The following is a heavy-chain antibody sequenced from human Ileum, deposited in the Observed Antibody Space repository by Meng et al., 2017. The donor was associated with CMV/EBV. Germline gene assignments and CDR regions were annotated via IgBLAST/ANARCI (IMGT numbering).Heavy chain of an antibody. D-gene: IGHD2-15*01. J-gene: IGHJ4*02. CDR2: IYFSGST. V-gene: IGHV4-39*01. CDR1: GGSSTSSTYY. CDR3: VRRVVVMGGPFDS. Sequence: CGGSSTSSTYYGGGIRQSPGKGLEYIGTIYFSGSTYYNPSLKSRVTISVDTSKNQFSLTLSSVTAADTAVYYCVRRVVVMGGPFDSWGQGTLVTVSS.